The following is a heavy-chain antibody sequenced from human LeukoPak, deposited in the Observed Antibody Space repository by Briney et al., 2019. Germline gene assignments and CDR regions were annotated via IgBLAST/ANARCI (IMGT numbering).Heavy chain of an antibody. D-gene: IGHD6-6*01. Sequence: PGGSLRLSCSASGFTFSTYWMVWVRQAPGKGLLWVSHIGSGGSRTGYADPVKGRFTMSRDNAKNTLYLQMNSLRAEDTAVYFCARAAYSSSPDYWGQGTLVTVSS. CDR3: ARAAYSSSPDY. J-gene: IGHJ4*02. CDR2: IGSGGSRT. V-gene: IGHV3-74*01. CDR1: GFTFSTYW.